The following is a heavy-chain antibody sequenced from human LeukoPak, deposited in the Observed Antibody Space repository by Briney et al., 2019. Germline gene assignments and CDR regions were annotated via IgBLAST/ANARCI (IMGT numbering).Heavy chain of an antibody. Sequence: PSETLSLTCAVYGGSFSGYYWSWIRQPPGKGLEWIGEINHSGSTNYNPSLKSRVTISVDTSKNQFSLKLSSVTAADTAVYYCARRSPAGWFDPWGQGTPVTVSS. V-gene: IGHV4-34*01. D-gene: IGHD6-13*01. CDR3: ARRSPAGWFDP. CDR1: GGSFSGYY. J-gene: IGHJ5*02. CDR2: INHSGST.